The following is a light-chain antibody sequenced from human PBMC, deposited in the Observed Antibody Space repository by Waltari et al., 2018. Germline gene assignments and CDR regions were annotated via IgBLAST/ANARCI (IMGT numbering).Light chain of an antibody. Sequence: DIQMTQSPSSLSPSVGDSVTITCRASQSISIYLNWYQQKSGKAPKLQIAAVSSLQSGVPSRFSGSGSGTDFALTISSLQPEDCATYYCQQSSRTPPWTFGQGTQVEIK. CDR1: QSISIY. CDR2: AVS. V-gene: IGKV1-39*01. CDR3: QQSSRTPPWT. J-gene: IGKJ1*01.